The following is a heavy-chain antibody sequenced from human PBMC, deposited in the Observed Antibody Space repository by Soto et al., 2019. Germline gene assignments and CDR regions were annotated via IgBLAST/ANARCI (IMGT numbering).Heavy chain of an antibody. CDR2: ISSSSSTI. Sequence: EVQLVESGGGLVQPGGSLRLSCAASGFTFSSYSMNWVRQAPGKGLEWVSYISSSSSTIYYADSVKGRFTISRGNAKNSLYLQMNSLRDEDTAVYYCARVDYGDYGCFYWGQGTLVTVSS. D-gene: IGHD4-17*01. J-gene: IGHJ4*02. V-gene: IGHV3-48*02. CDR3: ARVDYGDYGCFY. CDR1: GFTFSSYS.